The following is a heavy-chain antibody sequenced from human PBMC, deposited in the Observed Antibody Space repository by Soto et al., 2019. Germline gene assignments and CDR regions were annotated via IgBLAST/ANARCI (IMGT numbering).Heavy chain of an antibody. CDR3: AKARGQFVY. J-gene: IGHJ4*02. CDR1: GFTFSSDA. Sequence: PGGSLRLSCAASGFTFSSDAMSWVRQAPGKGLEGVSAISGSGGSTYYADSVKGRFTISRDNSKNTLYLQMHSLRAEDTAVYYCAKARGQFVYWGQGTLVTVSS. CDR2: ISGSGGST. V-gene: IGHV3-23*01.